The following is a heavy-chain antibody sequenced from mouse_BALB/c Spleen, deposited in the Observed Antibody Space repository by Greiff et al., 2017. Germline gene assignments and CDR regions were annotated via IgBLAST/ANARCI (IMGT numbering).Heavy chain of an antibody. J-gene: IGHJ2*01. CDR3: ARWPLFDY. Sequence: EVQRVESGGGLVKPGGSLKLSCAASGFTFSSYAMSWVRQTPEKRLEWVASISSGGSTYYPDSVKGRFTISRDNARNILYLQMSSLRSEDTAMYYCARWPLFDYWGQGTTLTVSS. V-gene: IGHV5-6-5*01. CDR1: GFTFSSYA. CDR2: ISSGGST.